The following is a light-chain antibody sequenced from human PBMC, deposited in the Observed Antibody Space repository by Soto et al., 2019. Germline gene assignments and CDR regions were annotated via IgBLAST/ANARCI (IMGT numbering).Light chain of an antibody. CDR1: SSNIGSNY. CDR2: SDV. V-gene: IGLV1-47*02. CDR3: ASWDATLSGWV. J-gene: IGLJ3*02. Sequence: QAVVTQPPSASGTPGQGLIISCSGSSSNIGSNYVYWYRLLPGTAPKLVMFSDVTRPPGVHDRFSGSKSGTSASLAISGLRTEDEADYFCASWDATLSGWVFGGGTQLTVL.